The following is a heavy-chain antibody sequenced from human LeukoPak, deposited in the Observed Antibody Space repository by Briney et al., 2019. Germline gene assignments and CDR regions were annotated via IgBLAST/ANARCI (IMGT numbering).Heavy chain of an antibody. Sequence: ASVKVSCKASGYTFTGYYIHWVRQAPGQGLEWMGWINPNSGDTKYAQKFQGRVTVTRDTSISTAYMELSRLRSDDTAVYYCARPKYSSSWDAFDIWGPGTMVTVSS. V-gene: IGHV1-2*02. D-gene: IGHD6-13*01. CDR1: GYTFTGYY. CDR3: ARPKYSSSWDAFDI. CDR2: INPNSGDT. J-gene: IGHJ3*02.